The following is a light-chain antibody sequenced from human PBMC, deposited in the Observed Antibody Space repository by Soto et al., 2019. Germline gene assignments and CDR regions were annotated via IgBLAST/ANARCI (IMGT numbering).Light chain of an antibody. V-gene: IGKV3-20*01. Sequence: EILLTQSSGTLSFSSGERATLSCRAHQRVKSNYLAWYQQEPGQAPRLLIYGSSSRATGIPDRFSGSGSGTDFTLTISRLEPEDFAVYYCQQYGSSPYTFGQGTKLEIK. J-gene: IGKJ2*01. CDR1: QRVKSNY. CDR3: QQYGSSPYT. CDR2: GSS.